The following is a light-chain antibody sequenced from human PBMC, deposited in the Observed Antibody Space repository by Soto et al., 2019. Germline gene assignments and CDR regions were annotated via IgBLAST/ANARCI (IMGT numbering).Light chain of an antibody. J-gene: IGKJ2*01. Sequence: DIQTTQSPSTLSASVGDRVCITCRASQSISSWLAWYQQKPGKAPKLLIYKASSLESGVPSRFSGSGSGTEFTLTISSLQPDDFATYYCQQYNKAFGQGTKVDIK. CDR2: KAS. V-gene: IGKV1-5*03. CDR3: QQYNKA. CDR1: QSISSW.